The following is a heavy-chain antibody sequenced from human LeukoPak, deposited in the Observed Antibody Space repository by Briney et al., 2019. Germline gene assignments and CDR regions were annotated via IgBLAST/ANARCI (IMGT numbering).Heavy chain of an antibody. CDR1: GYSFTSYY. V-gene: IGHV1-46*01. D-gene: IGHD2-21*02. CDR2: INPRAGTT. CDR3: ARGAPGGSDPFDY. J-gene: IGHJ4*02. Sequence: ASVKVSCKASGYSFTSYYMHWVRQAPGQGLEWMGIINPRAGTTVYAQKFQGGVTMPSDTSTSTVYMELHSLKSEDTAVYYCARGAPGGSDPFDYWGQGTQITVSS.